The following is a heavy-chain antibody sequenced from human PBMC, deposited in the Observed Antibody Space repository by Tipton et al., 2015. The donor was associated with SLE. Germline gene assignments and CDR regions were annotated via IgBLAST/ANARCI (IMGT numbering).Heavy chain of an antibody. CDR3: SRGDFWSGYSPPGGFDI. V-gene: IGHV3-74*01. CDR2: INSDGSRT. D-gene: IGHD3-3*01. Sequence: SLRLSCAASGFTFSTYWMHWVRQAPGKGLVWVSTINSDGSRTTYADSVKGRFTISRDNAKNTLYLQMNSLRAEDTAVYYCSRGDFWSGYSPPGGFDIWGQGTMVTVSS. CDR1: GFTFSTYW. J-gene: IGHJ3*02.